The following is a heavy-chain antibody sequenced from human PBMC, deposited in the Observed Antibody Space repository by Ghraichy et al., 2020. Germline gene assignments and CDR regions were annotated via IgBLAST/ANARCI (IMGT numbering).Heavy chain of an antibody. V-gene: IGHV3-30*04. CDR3: ASPKVDGGSYHLLESTYTDAFDI. J-gene: IGHJ3*02. CDR2: ISYDGSNK. CDR1: GFTFSSYA. D-gene: IGHD1-26*01. Sequence: GGSLRLSCAASGFTFSSYAMHWVRQAPGKGLEWVAVISYDGSNKYYADSVKGRFTISRDNSKNTLYLQMNSLRAEDTAVYYCASPKVDGGSYHLLESTYTDAFDIWGQGTMVTVSS.